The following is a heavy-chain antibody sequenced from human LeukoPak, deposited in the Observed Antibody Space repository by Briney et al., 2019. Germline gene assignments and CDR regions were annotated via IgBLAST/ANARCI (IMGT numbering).Heavy chain of an antibody. D-gene: IGHD6-19*01. CDR1: GYTLSELS. CDR3: ATADLAVAGPFDF. V-gene: IGHV1-24*01. J-gene: IGHJ4*02. CDR2: FDPEYNET. Sequence: GSVKVSCRISGYTLSELSMHWVRQVPGKGLEWMGSFDPEYNETISTQKLQGRLTMTEDTSTDTGYMELNSMRSEDTAVYFCATADLAVAGPFDFWGQGTLVTVSS.